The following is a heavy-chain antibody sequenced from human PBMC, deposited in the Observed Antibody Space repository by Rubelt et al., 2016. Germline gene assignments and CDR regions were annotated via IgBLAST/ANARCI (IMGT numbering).Heavy chain of an antibody. V-gene: IGHV1-69*01. J-gene: IGHJ4*02. CDR3: ARRQQLGPFDY. CDR1: GGTFSSYA. D-gene: IGHD6-13*01. CDR2: IIPIFGTA. Sequence: QVQLVQSGAEVKKPGSSVKVSCKASGGTFSSYAISWVRQAPGQGLEWMGGIIPIFGTATYAQTFQGRVTIIADESTSTSYMGLSSLRSEDTAVYYCARRQQLGPFDYWGQGTLVTVSS.